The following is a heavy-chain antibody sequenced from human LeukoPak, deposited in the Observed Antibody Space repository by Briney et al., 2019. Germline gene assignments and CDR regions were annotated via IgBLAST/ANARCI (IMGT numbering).Heavy chain of an antibody. V-gene: IGHV4-59*08. CDR2: IYHSGST. D-gene: IGHD5-18*01. CDR1: GGSISSYY. J-gene: IGHJ4*02. CDR3: ARQYGYGGHFDY. Sequence: SYTLSLTCTVSGGSISSYYWRWIRQPPGQGLEWIGYIYHSGSTNYTPSLKCRVTISVDTSKNQFSLKLSSVTAADTAVYYCARQYGYGGHFDYWGEGTLVSVS.